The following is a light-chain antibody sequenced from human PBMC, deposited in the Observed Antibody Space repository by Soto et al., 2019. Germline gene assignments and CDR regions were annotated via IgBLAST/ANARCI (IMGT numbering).Light chain of an antibody. Sequence: EILLTQSPGTLSLSPGERATLSCRASQSVRNNYLAWYQQKPGQAPRLLIHGASGRATGIPDRFSGSGSGTDFTLTISRLEPEDFAVYFCQQYGASPYTFGQGTKLE. CDR3: QQYGASPYT. J-gene: IGKJ2*01. V-gene: IGKV3-20*01. CDR2: GAS. CDR1: QSVRNNY.